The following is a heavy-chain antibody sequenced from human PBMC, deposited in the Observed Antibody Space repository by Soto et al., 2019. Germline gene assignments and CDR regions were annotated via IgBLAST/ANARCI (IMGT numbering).Heavy chain of an antibody. Sequence: PGGSLRLSCAASGFTFSSYSMNWFRQAPWKGLEWVSSISSSSSYIYYADSVKGRFTISRDNAKNSLYLQMNNLRAEDTAVYYCARALGIPTPPYGMDVWGQGTTVTVSS. CDR1: GFTFSSYS. CDR2: ISSSSSYI. V-gene: IGHV3-21*01. CDR3: ARALGIPTPPYGMDV. D-gene: IGHD1-20*01. J-gene: IGHJ6*02.